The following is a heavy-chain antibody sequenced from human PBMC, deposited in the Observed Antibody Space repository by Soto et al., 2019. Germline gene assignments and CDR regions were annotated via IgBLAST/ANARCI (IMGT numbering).Heavy chain of an antibody. J-gene: IGHJ4*02. CDR1: GYTLTELS. Sequence: ASVKVSCKVSGYTLTELSMHWVRQAPGKGLEWMGGFDPEDGETIYAQKFQGRVTMTEDTSTDTAYMELSSLRSEDTAVYYCATAQLLLWFGELSMPPYYYFDYWGQGTLVTVSS. CDR2: FDPEDGET. D-gene: IGHD3-10*01. V-gene: IGHV1-24*01. CDR3: ATAQLLLWFGELSMPPYYYFDY.